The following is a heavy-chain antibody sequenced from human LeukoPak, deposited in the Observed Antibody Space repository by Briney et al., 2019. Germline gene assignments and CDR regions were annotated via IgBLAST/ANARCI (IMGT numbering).Heavy chain of an antibody. CDR2: ISIPGTTT. D-gene: IGHD7-27*01. CDR1: GFTFSNYA. Sequence: PGGSLRLSCAASGFTFSNYAMIWVRQAPGKGLEWASIISIPGTTTYYADSVKGRFTISKDNSKNTLYLQMNSLRAEDTAIYYCVRDPNWGSGNWGQGTLVTVSS. V-gene: IGHV3-23*01. J-gene: IGHJ4*02. CDR3: VRDPNWGSGN.